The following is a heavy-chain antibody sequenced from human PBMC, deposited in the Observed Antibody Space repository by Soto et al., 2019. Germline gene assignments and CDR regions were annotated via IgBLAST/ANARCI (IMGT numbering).Heavy chain of an antibody. V-gene: IGHV3-23*01. J-gene: IGHJ2*01. CDR1: GFTFSSYG. Sequence: EVQLLESGGGLVQPGGSLRLSCAASGFTFSSYGMSWVRQAPGKGLEWVSVISGGGGTTYYVDSVKGRFTISRDNSKNTLYLQMLSLRVEDTSVYYCARRAVAAIWYFDLWGRGTLVTVSS. CDR3: ARRAVAAIWYFDL. D-gene: IGHD6-19*01. CDR2: ISGGGGTT.